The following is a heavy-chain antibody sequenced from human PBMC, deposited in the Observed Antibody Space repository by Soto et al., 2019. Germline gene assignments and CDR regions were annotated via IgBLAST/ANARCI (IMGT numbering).Heavy chain of an antibody. D-gene: IGHD4-4*01. CDR2: IIPILGIA. Sequence: GASVKVSCKASGGTFSSYTISWVRQAPGQGLEWMGRIIPILGIANYAQKFQGRVTITADKSTSTAYMELSSLRSEDTAVYYCARDSPAATVTTYWYFDLWGRGTLVTVSS. J-gene: IGHJ2*01. CDR1: GGTFSSYT. CDR3: ARDSPAATVTTYWYFDL. V-gene: IGHV1-69*04.